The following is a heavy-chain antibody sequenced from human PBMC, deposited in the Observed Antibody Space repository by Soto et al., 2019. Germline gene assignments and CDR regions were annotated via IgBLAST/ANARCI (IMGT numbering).Heavy chain of an antibody. Sequence: EVQLVESGGGLVQPGGSLRLSCAASGFTFSSYSMNWVLQAPGKGLEWVSYISSSSSTIYYADSVKGRFTISRDNAKNSLYLQMNSLRDEDTAVYYCASEYDYGDLNYYYYGMDVWGQGTTVTVSS. D-gene: IGHD4-17*01. CDR2: ISSSSSTI. CDR3: ASEYDYGDLNYYYYGMDV. CDR1: GFTFSSYS. V-gene: IGHV3-48*02. J-gene: IGHJ6*02.